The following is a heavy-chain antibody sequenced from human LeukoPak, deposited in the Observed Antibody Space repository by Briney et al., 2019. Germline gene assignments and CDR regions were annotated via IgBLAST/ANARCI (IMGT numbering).Heavy chain of an antibody. D-gene: IGHD3-10*01. CDR1: GFTFSSYA. CDR2: ISYDGSNK. CDR3: ARDQASGSGSLDY. V-gene: IGHV3-30-3*01. Sequence: PGGSLRLSCAASGFTFSSYAMHWVRQAPGKGLGWVAVISYDGSNKYYADSVKGRFTISRDNSKNTLYLQMNSLRAEDTAVYYCARDQASGSGSLDYWGQGTLVTVSS. J-gene: IGHJ4*02.